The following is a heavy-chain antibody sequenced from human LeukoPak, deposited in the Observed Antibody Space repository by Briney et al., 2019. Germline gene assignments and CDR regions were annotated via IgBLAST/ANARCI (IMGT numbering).Heavy chain of an antibody. Sequence: SQTLSLTCTVSGDSISSGGYYWSWIRQRPGKGLEWIGYIYYSGSSYYNPSLKSRVTISVDTSNNQFSLKLSSATAADTAVYYCARDKAGTRDYWGQGTLVTVSS. CDR1: GDSISSGGYY. D-gene: IGHD6-19*01. CDR2: IYYSGSS. V-gene: IGHV4-31*03. J-gene: IGHJ4*02. CDR3: ARDKAGTRDY.